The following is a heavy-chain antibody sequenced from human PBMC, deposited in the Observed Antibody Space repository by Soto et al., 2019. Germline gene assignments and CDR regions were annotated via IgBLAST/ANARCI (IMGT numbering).Heavy chain of an antibody. J-gene: IGHJ4*02. CDR2: IWYDGNNK. D-gene: IGHD2-21*01. V-gene: IGHV3-33*01. Sequence: QVRLVESGGGVVQPGGSLRLSCAASGFTFSNYGMHWVRQAPGKGLEWVAVIWYDGNNKYYADSVKGRFTISRDNSNNTLYVQMTSLRAEDTAVYYCARGLHSLFDYWGQGTLVTVSS. CDR3: ARGLHSLFDY. CDR1: GFTFSNYG.